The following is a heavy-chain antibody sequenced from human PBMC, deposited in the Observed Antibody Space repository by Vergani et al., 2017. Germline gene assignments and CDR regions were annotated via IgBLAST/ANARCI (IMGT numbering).Heavy chain of an antibody. J-gene: IGHJ4*02. D-gene: IGHD4-17*01. V-gene: IGHV3-48*01. Sequence: EVQLVESGGGLVQPGGSLRLSCAASGFTFSSHSMNWVRQAPGKGLEWVSYISGRSETIYSADSVTGRFTISRDNAKNSLYLQMNSLRAEDTAVYYCAREGIYGDRDFDYWGQGTLVSVSS. CDR3: AREGIYGDRDFDY. CDR2: ISGRSETI. CDR1: GFTFSSHS.